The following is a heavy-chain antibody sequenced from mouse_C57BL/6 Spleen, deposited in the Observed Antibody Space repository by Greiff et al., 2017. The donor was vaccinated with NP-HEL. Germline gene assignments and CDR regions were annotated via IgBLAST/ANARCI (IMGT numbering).Heavy chain of an antibody. J-gene: IGHJ4*01. CDR2: IYPGDGDT. Sequence: QVQLKQSGPELVKPGASVKISCKASGYAFSSSWMNWVKQRPGKGLEWIGRIYPGDGDTNYNGKFKGKATLTADKSSSTAYMQLSSLTSEDSAVYFCARSQTAHYYAMDYWGQGTSVTVSS. CDR3: ARSQTAHYYAMDY. V-gene: IGHV1-82*01. CDR1: GYAFSSSW. D-gene: IGHD3-2*01.